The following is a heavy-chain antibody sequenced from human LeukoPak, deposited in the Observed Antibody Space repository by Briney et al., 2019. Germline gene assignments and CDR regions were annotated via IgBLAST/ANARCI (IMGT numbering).Heavy chain of an antibody. J-gene: IGHJ5*02. D-gene: IGHD3-3*01. CDR2: IYTSGST. Sequence: PSQTLSLTCIVSGGSISSGSYYWSWIRQPAGKGLEWIGRIYTSGSTNYNPSLKSRVTISVDTSKNQFSLKLSSVTAADTAVYYCAREGPYYDFWSGYPNWFDPWGQGTLVTVSS. CDR3: AREGPYYDFWSGYPNWFDP. CDR1: GGSISSGSYY. V-gene: IGHV4-61*02.